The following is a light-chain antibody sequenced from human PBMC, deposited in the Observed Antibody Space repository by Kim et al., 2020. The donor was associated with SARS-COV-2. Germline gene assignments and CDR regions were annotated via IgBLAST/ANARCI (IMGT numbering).Light chain of an antibody. J-gene: IGKJ4*01. Sequence: DIVMTQSPDSLAVSLGERATINCKSSQSVLYSSNNKNYLAWYQQKPGQPPKLLIYWASTRESGVPDRFSGSGSGTDFTLTISSLQAEDVAVYYCQQYDRSPLTFGGGTKVDIK. V-gene: IGKV4-1*01. CDR2: WAS. CDR1: QSVLYSSNNKNY. CDR3: QQYDRSPLT.